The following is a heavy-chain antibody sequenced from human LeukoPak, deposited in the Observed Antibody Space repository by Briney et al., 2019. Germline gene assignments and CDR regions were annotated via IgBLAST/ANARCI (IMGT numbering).Heavy chain of an antibody. CDR3: VKDRVDGSGSQFDS. D-gene: IGHD3-10*01. Sequence: GGSLRLSCAASGFTLSNHAMIWVRQAPGKGLEWVSSISGSGAMPYYADSVKGRFTISRDNAMDTLYLQMNSLRADDTAVYYCVKDRVDGSGSQFDSWGQGSLVIVSS. CDR1: GFTLSNHA. J-gene: IGHJ4*02. CDR2: ISGSGAMP. V-gene: IGHV3-23*01.